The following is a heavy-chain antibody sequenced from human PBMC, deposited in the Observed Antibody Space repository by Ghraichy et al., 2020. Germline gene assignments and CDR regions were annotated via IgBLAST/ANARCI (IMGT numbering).Heavy chain of an antibody. CDR2: IYDSGST. CDR1: GDSISSYY. J-gene: IGHJ4*02. CDR3: ARRDTRSGSYNYYYDY. Sequence: ETLNISCTVSGDSISSYYWSWIRQSPGKGLEWIGYIYDSGSTDYNASLKSRVTIVKDTSRNQFSLWLESVTAADTGIYYCARRDTRSGSYNYYYDYWGQGTRVTVSS. D-gene: IGHD3-10*01. V-gene: IGHV4-59*08.